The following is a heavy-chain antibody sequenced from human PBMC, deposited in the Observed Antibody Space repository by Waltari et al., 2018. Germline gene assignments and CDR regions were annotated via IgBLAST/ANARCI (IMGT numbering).Heavy chain of an antibody. J-gene: IGHJ3*02. D-gene: IGHD6-19*01. CDR1: GALLSAHI. CDR2: VEHSGSS. V-gene: IGHV4-59*11. Sequence: QVQLQESGPGLVKPSETLSPTCTAPGALLSAHIWTWIRQSPGKGLEWIGYVEHSGSSDYNPSLKSRLTLSKDVSRNQFSLRLTSVTAADTAMYYCARAGGSGWLHAFDIWGPGKMVTVSS. CDR3: ARAGGSGWLHAFDI.